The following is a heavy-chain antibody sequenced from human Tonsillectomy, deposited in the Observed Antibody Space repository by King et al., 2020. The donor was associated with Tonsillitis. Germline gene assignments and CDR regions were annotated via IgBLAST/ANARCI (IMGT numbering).Heavy chain of an antibody. Sequence: QMQLQESGPGLVKPSETLSLTCTVSDGSISSYYWSWIRRPPGKGLEWIGYIYYTGSTNYNPSLKSRVTISVDTSKNQISLNLTSVTAADTAVYYCARVPPVAGNKSYFDYWGQGTLVTVSS. CDR1: DGSISSYY. V-gene: IGHV4-59*01. CDR2: IYYTGST. CDR3: ARVPPVAGNKSYFDY. J-gene: IGHJ4*02. D-gene: IGHD6-19*01.